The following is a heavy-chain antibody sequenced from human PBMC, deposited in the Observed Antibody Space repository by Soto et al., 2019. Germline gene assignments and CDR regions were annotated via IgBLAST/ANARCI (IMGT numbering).Heavy chain of an antibody. D-gene: IGHD1-7*01. V-gene: IGHV4-4*07. CDR1: GAYISDFS. J-gene: IGHJ1*01. Sequence: TSETLSLTCRGSGAYISDFSWSWIRQPAGKGLEWIGRITINGNTQKNPSCKSRVTMSIDTSRNHFSLNLQSATAADTALYYCARETGENWTYEAHWGPGTLVTVSS. CDR3: ARETGENWTYEAH. CDR2: ITINGNT.